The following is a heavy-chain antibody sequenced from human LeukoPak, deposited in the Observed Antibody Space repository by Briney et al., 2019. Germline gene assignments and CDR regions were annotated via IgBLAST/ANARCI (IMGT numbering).Heavy chain of an antibody. CDR1: GFTFSSYG. CDR3: ARGSVIPWD. J-gene: IGHJ4*02. V-gene: IGHV3-30*03. Sequence: PGRSLRLSCAASGFTFSSYGMHWVRQAPGKGLEWVAVISYDGSNKYYADSVKGRFTISRDNSKSTLYLQMNSLRAEDTAVYYCARGSVIPWDWGQGTLVTVSS. D-gene: IGHD3-16*02. CDR2: ISYDGSNK.